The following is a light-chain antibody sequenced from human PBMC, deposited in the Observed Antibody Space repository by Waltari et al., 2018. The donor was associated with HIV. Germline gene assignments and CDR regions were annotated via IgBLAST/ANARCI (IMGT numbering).Light chain of an antibody. V-gene: IGLV2-14*01. CDR2: EVT. CDR3: SSYSSSSTWI. CDR1: GSDVGPYDY. J-gene: IGLJ2*01. Sequence: QSALTQPASVSGSPGQSLTISCTGTGSDVGPYDYVSWYQQHPGKAPKLMISEVTNRPSGVSNRFSGSKSGNTASLTISGLQAEDEADYYCSSYSSSSTWIFGGGTKLTVL.